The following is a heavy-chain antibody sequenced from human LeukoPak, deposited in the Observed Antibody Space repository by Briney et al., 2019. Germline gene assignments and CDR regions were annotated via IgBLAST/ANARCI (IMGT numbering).Heavy chain of an antibody. CDR3: ARLGERWLQYDY. D-gene: IGHD5-24*01. V-gene: IGHV4-59*08. Sequence: SETLSLTCTVSGGSISSYYWSWIWQPPGKGLEWIGYIYYSGSTNYNPSLKSRVTISVDTSKNQFSLKLSSVTAADTAVYYCARLGERWLQYDYWGQRTLVTVSS. CDR2: IYYSGST. J-gene: IGHJ4*02. CDR1: GGSISSYY.